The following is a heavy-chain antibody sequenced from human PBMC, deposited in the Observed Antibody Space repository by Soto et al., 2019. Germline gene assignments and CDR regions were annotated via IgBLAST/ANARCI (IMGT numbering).Heavy chain of an antibody. V-gene: IGHV4-31*03. CDR2: IYYSGST. Sequence: QLQLQESGPGLVKPSQTLSLTCTVSGGSISSGGYYWSWIRQHPGKGLEWIGYIYYSGSTYYKPSLKSRVTISVDTSKNQFSLKLSSVTAADTAIYYCAIVLIVPAAQTMYYFDYWGQGTLVTVSS. D-gene: IGHD2-2*01. J-gene: IGHJ4*02. CDR1: GGSISSGGYY. CDR3: AIVLIVPAAQTMYYFDY.